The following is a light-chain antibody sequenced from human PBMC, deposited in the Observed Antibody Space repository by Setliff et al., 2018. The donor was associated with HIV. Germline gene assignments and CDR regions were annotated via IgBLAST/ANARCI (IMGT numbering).Light chain of an antibody. Sequence: QSVLTQPASVSGSPGRSITISCAGSSSDIGGHNFVSWYQQDPGKAPKLMIYGVNNRPSGVSNRFSGSKSGNTASLTISGLQAEDEADYYCSSFSTISTQIFGGGTKVTVL. J-gene: IGLJ1*01. CDR1: SSDIGGHNF. CDR2: GVN. V-gene: IGLV2-14*01. CDR3: SSFSTISTQI.